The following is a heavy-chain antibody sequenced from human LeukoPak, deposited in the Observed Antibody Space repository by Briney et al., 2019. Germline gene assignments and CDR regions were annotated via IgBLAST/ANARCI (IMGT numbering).Heavy chain of an antibody. CDR2: FSGYGRYT. J-gene: IGHJ4*02. D-gene: IGHD3-22*01. Sequence: QPGGSLRLSCAASGFPVSSYAMSWVRQAPGKGLEWVSGFSGYGRYTYYADSVKGRFTISRDSSKNTLYLQMNSLRAEDTAFYYCAKPQGSDEFYDTTGYYRNFDSWGQGTLVTVSS. CDR1: GFPVSSYA. CDR3: AKPQGSDEFYDTTGYYRNFDS. V-gene: IGHV3-23*01.